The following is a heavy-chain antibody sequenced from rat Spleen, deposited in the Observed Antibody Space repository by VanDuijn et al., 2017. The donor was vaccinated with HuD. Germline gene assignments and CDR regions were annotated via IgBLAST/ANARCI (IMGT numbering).Heavy chain of an antibody. V-gene: IGHV5-31*01. CDR1: GFTFNNYW. D-gene: IGHD5-1*01. CDR3: ATTPGRPFAY. CDR2: ITTSGGSI. J-gene: IGHJ3*01. Sequence: EVQLVESGGGLVQPGRSLKLSCVASGFTFNNYWMTWIRQAPGKGLEWVASITTSGGSIYYRDSVKDRFTVSRDNAKSTLYLQMNRLRSEDTATYYCATTPGRPFAYWGQGTLVTVSS.